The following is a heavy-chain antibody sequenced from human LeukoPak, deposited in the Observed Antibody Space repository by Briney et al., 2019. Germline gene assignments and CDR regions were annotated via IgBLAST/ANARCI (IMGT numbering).Heavy chain of an antibody. CDR2: ISSSGSTI. V-gene: IGHV3-48*03. J-gene: IGHJ4*02. CDR1: GFTFSSYE. CDR3: AKDHAPNRLVQYYFDY. Sequence: GGSLRLSCAASGFTFSSYEMNWVRQAPGKGLEWVSYISSSGSTIYYADSVKGRFTISRDNSKNTLYLQMNSLRAEDTAVYYCAKDHAPNRLVQYYFDYLGQGTLVTVSS. D-gene: IGHD6-19*01.